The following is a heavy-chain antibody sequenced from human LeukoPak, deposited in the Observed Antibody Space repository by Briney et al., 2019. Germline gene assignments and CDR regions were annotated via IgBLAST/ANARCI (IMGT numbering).Heavy chain of an antibody. Sequence: SETLSLTCTVSGVSVSSGSSYWSWVRQPPGKGLEWLGYMYYTGSTNYNPSLKSRVTISINTSTNQFSLKLSSVTAADRAVYYCARLRFGDYPYYFDYWGQGTLVTVSS. V-gene: IGHV4-61*01. CDR3: ARLRFGDYPYYFDY. J-gene: IGHJ4*02. CDR1: GVSVSSGSSY. CDR2: MYYTGST. D-gene: IGHD3-10*01.